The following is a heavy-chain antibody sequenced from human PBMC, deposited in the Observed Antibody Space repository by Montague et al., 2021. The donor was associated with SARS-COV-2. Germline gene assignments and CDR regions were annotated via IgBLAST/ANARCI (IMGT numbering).Heavy chain of an antibody. V-gene: IGHV3-48*03. CDR1: GFTFSNYE. Sequence: SLRLSCAASGFTFSNYEMHWVRQAPGKGLERLSYISTSGSLIYYADSVKGRSTISRDNAKNALYLQLDSLTAADTAVYYCARDGDSSYYDSLTGFYQYFEYWGQGTLVTVSS. CDR2: ISTSGSLI. D-gene: IGHD3-9*01. CDR3: ARDGDSSYYDSLTGFYQYFEY. J-gene: IGHJ4*02.